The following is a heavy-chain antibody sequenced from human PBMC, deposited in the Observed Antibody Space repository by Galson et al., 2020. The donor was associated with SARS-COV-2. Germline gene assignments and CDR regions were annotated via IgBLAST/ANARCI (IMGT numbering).Heavy chain of an antibody. CDR3: ERDPRSVCGGDCNSEYLRD. D-gene: IGHD2-21*02. J-gene: IGHJ1*01. Sequence: SLKISCAASGFTFSSYGMHWVRQSPVKGLEWVAVIRYYGSNNDYGDSVRCRLTISIDNSKDTLYLQMNSLCGEDTDVYYSERDPRSVCGGDCNSEYLRDWGKGSLVSVSS. V-gene: IGHV3-30*03. CDR1: GFTFSSYG. CDR2: IRYYGSNN.